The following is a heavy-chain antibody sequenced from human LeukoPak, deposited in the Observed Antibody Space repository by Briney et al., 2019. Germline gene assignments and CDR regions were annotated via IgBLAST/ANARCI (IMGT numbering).Heavy chain of an antibody. V-gene: IGHV5-51*01. CDR1: GYSLTSYW. CDR2: IYPGDSDT. CDR3: ARSSSPAAEYNWFDP. Sequence: GESLKISCKGSGYSLTSYWIGWVRQMPGKGLEWMGIIYPGDSDTRYSPSFQGQVTISADKSISTAYLQWSSLKASDTAMYYCARSSSPAAEYNWFDPWGQGTLVTVSS. J-gene: IGHJ5*02. D-gene: IGHD2-2*01.